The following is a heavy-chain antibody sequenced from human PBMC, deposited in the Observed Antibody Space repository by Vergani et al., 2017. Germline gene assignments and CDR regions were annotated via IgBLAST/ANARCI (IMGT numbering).Heavy chain of an antibody. CDR2: INHSGST. J-gene: IGHJ3*02. CDR3: ARDTTNEDDAFDI. Sequence: QVQLQQWGAGLLKPSETLSLTCAVYGGSFSGYYWSWIRQHQGKGLEWIVEINHSGSTNYNPSLKSLVTISVDTSKKQFSLKLSSVTAADTAVYYCARDTTNEDDAFDIWGQGTMVTVSS. D-gene: IGHD2-8*01. V-gene: IGHV4-34*01. CDR1: GGSFSGYY.